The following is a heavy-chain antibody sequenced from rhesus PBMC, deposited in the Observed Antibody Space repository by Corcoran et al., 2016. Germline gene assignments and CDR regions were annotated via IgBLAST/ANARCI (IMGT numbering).Heavy chain of an antibody. CDR1: GGSISSSY. CDR2: ICGSSRST. D-gene: IGHD4-29*01. CDR3: ASAGYGSHRFDV. V-gene: IGHV4-169*02. Sequence: QLQLQESGPGLGKPSETLSVTCAVSGGSISSSYWSWIRQGPGKGLEWIGCICGSSRSTNYHPSLKSRVPLSVDTAKHPLALKLGSVTAADTAVYYWASAGYGSHRFDVWGPGVLVTVSS. J-gene: IGHJ5-1*01.